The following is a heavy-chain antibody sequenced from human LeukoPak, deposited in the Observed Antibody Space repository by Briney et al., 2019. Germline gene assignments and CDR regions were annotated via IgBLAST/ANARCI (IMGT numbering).Heavy chain of an antibody. CDR2: INSDGSST. CDR1: GFTFSSYW. Sequence: GGSLRLSCAASGFTFSSYWMHWVRQAPGKGLVWVSRINSDGSSTSYADSVKGRFTISRDNAKNTLYLQMNSLRAEDTAVYYCASLGIYGDYVFDYWGQGTLVTVSS. J-gene: IGHJ4*02. V-gene: IGHV3-74*01. D-gene: IGHD4-17*01. CDR3: ASLGIYGDYVFDY.